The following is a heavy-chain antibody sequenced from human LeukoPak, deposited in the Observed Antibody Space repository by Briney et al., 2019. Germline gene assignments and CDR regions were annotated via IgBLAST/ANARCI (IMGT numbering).Heavy chain of an antibody. J-gene: IGHJ4*02. V-gene: IGHV3-33*01. Sequence: GGSLRLSCAASGFSFSSYAIHWVRQAPDKGLEWATIVWYDGNNKYYADSVKGRFTVSRDNSGNMVYLQMYSLRSEDTAVYYCARGAGVGAGSFDSWGQGTMVIVSS. D-gene: IGHD1-26*01. CDR1: GFSFSSYA. CDR3: ARGAGVGAGSFDS. CDR2: VWYDGNNK.